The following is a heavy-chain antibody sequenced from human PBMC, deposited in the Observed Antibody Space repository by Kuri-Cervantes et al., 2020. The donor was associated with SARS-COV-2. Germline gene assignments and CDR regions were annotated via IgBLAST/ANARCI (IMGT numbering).Heavy chain of an antibody. J-gene: IGHJ2*01. CDR1: GGSFSGYY. Sequence: SETLSLTCAVYGGSFSGYYWSWIRQPPGKGLEWIGEINHSGSTNYNPSLKSRVTISVDTSKNQFSLKLSSVTAADTAVYYCARLVCSGGGCYRKRSWYFDLWGRGTLVTVSS. CDR2: INHSGST. D-gene: IGHD2-15*01. V-gene: IGHV4-34*01. CDR3: ARLVCSGGGCYRKRSWYFDL.